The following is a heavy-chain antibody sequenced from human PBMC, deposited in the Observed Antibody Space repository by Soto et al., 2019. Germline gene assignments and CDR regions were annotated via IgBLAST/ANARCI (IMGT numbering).Heavy chain of an antibody. CDR3: ARAQNDSWSGYNYYYYGMDV. Sequence: SVKVSCKASGGTFSSYAISWVRQAPGQGLEWMGGIIPIFGTANYAQKFQGRVTITADKSTSTAYMELSSLRSEDTAVYYCARAQNDSWSGYNYYYYGMDVWGQGTRVTVSS. D-gene: IGHD3-3*01. CDR1: GGTFSSYA. CDR2: IIPIFGTA. V-gene: IGHV1-69*06. J-gene: IGHJ6*02.